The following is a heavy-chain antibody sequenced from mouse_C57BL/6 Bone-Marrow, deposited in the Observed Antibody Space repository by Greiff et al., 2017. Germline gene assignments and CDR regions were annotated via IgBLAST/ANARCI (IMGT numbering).Heavy chain of an antibody. V-gene: IGHV1-69*01. CDR3: ALYYYGSSYGYAMEY. J-gene: IGHJ4*01. Sequence: VKLQQPGAELVMPGASVKLSCKASGYTFTSYWMHWVKQRPGQGLEWIGEIDPSDSYTNYNQKFKGKFTLTVDKSSSTAYMQLSSLTSEDSAVYYCALYYYGSSYGYAMEYCGQEASDTVSS. CDR1: GYTFTSYW. CDR2: IDPSDSYT. D-gene: IGHD1-1*01.